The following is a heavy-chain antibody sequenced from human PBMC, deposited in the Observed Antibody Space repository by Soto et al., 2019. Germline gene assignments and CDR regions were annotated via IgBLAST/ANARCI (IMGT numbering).Heavy chain of an antibody. Sequence: QVQLQQWGAGLLKPSETLSLTCAVYGGSFSGYYWSWIRQPPGKGLEWIGEINHSGSTNYNPSLKSRVTISVDTAKNQFSLKLSSVTAADTAVYYCARGRITMVRGTTGGMDVWGQGTTVTVSS. CDR1: GGSFSGYY. CDR2: INHSGST. J-gene: IGHJ6*02. V-gene: IGHV4-34*01. D-gene: IGHD3-10*01. CDR3: ARGRITMVRGTTGGMDV.